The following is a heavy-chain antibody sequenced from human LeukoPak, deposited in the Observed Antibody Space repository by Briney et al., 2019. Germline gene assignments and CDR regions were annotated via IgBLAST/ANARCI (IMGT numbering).Heavy chain of an antibody. CDR1: GFTFSSYA. CDR3: AKDRIGDLYYFDY. V-gene: IGHV3-9*01. CDR2: ISWNSGSI. J-gene: IGHJ4*02. D-gene: IGHD2-15*01. Sequence: GGSLRLSCAASGFTFSSYAMSWVRQAPGKGLEWVSGISWNSGSIGYADSVKGRFTISRDNAKNSLYLQMNSLRAEDTALYYCAKDRIGDLYYFDYWGQGTLVTVSS.